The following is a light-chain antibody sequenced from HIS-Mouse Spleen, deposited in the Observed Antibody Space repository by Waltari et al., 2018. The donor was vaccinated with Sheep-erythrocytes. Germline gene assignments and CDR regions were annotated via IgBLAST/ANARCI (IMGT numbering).Light chain of an antibody. CDR1: SSDVGGYNY. V-gene: IGLV2-23*01. J-gene: IGLJ3*02. Sequence: QSALTQPPSASGSPGPSVTISCTGTSSDVGGYNYVSWYQQHPGKAPKLMIYEGSKRPSGVSNRFSGSKSGNTASLTISGLQAEDEADYYCCSYAGSSTPWVFGGGTKLTVL. CDR3: CSYAGSSTPWV. CDR2: EGS.